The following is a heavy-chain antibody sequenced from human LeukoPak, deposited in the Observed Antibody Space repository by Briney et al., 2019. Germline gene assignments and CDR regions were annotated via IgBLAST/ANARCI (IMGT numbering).Heavy chain of an antibody. CDR3: ARVQYDFWSGYELDY. V-gene: IGHV4-59*01. J-gene: IGHJ4*02. CDR2: IYYSGST. CDR1: GDSISSYY. Sequence: PSETLSLTCTVSGDSISSYYWSWIRQPPGKGLEWIGYIYYSGSTNYNPSLKSRVTISVDTSKNQFSLKLSSVTAADTAVYYCARVQYDFWSGYELDYWGQGTLVTVSS. D-gene: IGHD3-3*01.